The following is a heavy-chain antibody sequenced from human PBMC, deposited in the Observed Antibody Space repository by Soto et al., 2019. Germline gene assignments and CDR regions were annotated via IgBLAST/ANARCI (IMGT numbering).Heavy chain of an antibody. J-gene: IGHJ6*02. CDR3: AGAGSTHYYYYGMDV. D-gene: IGHD6-13*01. CDR1: GDTFTSYV. CDR2: IIPIFGTA. V-gene: IGHV1-69*12. Sequence: QVQLVQSGAEVKKPGSSVKVSCKASGDTFTSYVITWVRQAPGQGLEWMGGIIPIFGTANYAQKFQGRVTITADDSTTTAYMELSSLRFEDTAVYYCAGAGSTHYYYYGMDVWGQGTTVTVSS.